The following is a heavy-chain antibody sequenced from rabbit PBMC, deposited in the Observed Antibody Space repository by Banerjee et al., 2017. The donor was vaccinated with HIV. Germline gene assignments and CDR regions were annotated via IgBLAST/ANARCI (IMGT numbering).Heavy chain of an antibody. CDR3: ARDRGWGDAFDP. CDR1: GSDISSYS. CDR2: IYGDSSGST. J-gene: IGHJ2*01. D-gene: IGHD4-1*01. Sequence: QSLEESGGDLVKPGASLTLTCTASGSDISSYSMGWVRQAPGKGLEWIACIYGDSSGSTYYATWAKGRFTISKTSTTVTLQMTSLTAADTATYFCARDRGWGDAFDPWGQGTLVTVS. V-gene: IGHV1S40*01.